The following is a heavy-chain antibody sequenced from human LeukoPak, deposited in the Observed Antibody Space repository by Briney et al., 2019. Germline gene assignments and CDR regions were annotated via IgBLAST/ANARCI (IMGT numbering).Heavy chain of an antibody. Sequence: GASVKVSCKVSGYTLTELSMHWVRQAPGKGLEWMGGFDPEDGETIYAQKFQGRVTMTEDTSTDTAYMELSSLRSEDTAVYYCATGGVPWQVPTHAFDIWGQGTMVTVSS. J-gene: IGHJ3*02. CDR1: GYTLTELS. CDR3: ATGGVPWQVPTHAFDI. D-gene: IGHD3-16*01. V-gene: IGHV1-24*01. CDR2: FDPEDGET.